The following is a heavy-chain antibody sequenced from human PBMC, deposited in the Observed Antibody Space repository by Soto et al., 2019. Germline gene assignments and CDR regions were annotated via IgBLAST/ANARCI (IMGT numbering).Heavy chain of an antibody. CDR1: GFTFSSYA. Sequence: EVQLLESGGGLVQPGGSLRLSCAASGFTFSSYAMSWVRQAPGKGLEWVSAISGSGGSTYYADSVKGRFTISRDNSKNTLYLQMNSLRAEDTAVYYCAKDEVYCGGDCSNWFDPWGQGTLVTVSS. CDR2: ISGSGGST. CDR3: AKDEVYCGGDCSNWFDP. D-gene: IGHD2-21*02. J-gene: IGHJ5*02. V-gene: IGHV3-23*01.